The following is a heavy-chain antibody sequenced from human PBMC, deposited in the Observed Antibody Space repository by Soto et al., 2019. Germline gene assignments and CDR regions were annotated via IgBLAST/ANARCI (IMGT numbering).Heavy chain of an antibody. V-gene: IGHV4-59*01. J-gene: IGHJ4*02. CDR2: IYYSGST. CDR3: ARGQLVRDYYFDY. CDR1: GGSISSYY. Sequence: SETLSLTCTVSGGSISSYYWSWIRQPPGKGLEWIGYIYYSGSTNYNPSLKSRVTISVDTSKNQFSLKLSSVTAADTAVYYCARGQLVRDYYFDYWGQGTLVTVSS. D-gene: IGHD3-10*01.